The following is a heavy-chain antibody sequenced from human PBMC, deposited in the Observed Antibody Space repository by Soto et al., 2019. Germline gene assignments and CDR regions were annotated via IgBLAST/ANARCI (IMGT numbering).Heavy chain of an antibody. V-gene: IGHV3-48*02. CDR1: GFTFSSYS. CDR2: ISSSSSTI. J-gene: IGHJ4*02. CDR3: ARDRKIAAAGRYFDY. Sequence: VQLVESGGGVVQPGRSLRLSCAASGFTFSSYSMNWVRQAPGKGLEWVSYISSSSSTIYYADSVKGRFTISRDNAKNSLYLQMNSLRDEDTAVYYCARDRKIAAAGRYFDYWGQGTLVTVSS. D-gene: IGHD6-13*01.